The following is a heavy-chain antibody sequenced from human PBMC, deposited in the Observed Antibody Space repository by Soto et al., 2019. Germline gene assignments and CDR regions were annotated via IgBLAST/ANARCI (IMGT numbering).Heavy chain of an antibody. CDR3: ARGGVSTRTFDY. CDR2: IYPSDSDT. V-gene: IGHV5-51*01. Sequence: GESLKISCKGSGSNFAGYWIAWVRQMPGKGLELMGIIYPSDSDTRYMQSFQGQVTISADKSISSAYLQWSSLRASDTAMYYGARGGVSTRTFDYWGQGTTVTVSS. J-gene: IGHJ4*02. D-gene: IGHD3-3*01. CDR1: GSNFAGYW.